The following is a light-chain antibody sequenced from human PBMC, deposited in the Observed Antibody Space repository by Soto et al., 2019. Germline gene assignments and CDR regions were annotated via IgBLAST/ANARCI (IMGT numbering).Light chain of an antibody. V-gene: IGKV1-33*01. CDR3: QQYDILPRA. Sequence: DIQMTQSPSSLSASVGDRVTITCQASQDVNKYLNWFQQKPGKVPKLLIYGATKLETGVPSRFSGSGYGTDFSLTISGVQSEDFATYYCQQYDILPRAFGPGTKVDVK. J-gene: IGKJ3*01. CDR1: QDVNKY. CDR2: GAT.